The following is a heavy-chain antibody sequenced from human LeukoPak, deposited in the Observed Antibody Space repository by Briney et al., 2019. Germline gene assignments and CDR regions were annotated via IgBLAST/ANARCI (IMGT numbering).Heavy chain of an antibody. CDR2: MSPNSGNT. V-gene: IGHV1-8*01. CDR1: GYTFTSYD. D-gene: IGHD6-13*01. CDR3: ARWGIAAADSYYYMDV. J-gene: IGHJ6*03. Sequence: ASVKVSCKASGYTFTSYDINWVRQATGQGLEWMGWMSPNSGNTGYAQKFQGRVTMTRNTSISTAYMELSSLRSEDTAVYYCARWGIAAADSYYYMDVWGKGTTVTISS.